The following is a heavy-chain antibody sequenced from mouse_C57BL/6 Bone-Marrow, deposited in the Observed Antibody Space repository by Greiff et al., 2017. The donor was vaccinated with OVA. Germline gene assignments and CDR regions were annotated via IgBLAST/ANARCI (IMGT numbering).Heavy chain of an antibody. CDR1: GYTFTDYY. Sequence: QVQLQQSGAELVRPGASVKLSCKASGYTFTDYYINWVKQRPGQGLEWIARIYPGSGNTYYNEKFKGKATLTAEKSSSTAYMQLSSLTSEDSAVYFCAREGGLRRGGDFDYWGQGTTLTVSS. CDR3: AREGGLRRGGDFDY. J-gene: IGHJ2*01. D-gene: IGHD2-4*01. V-gene: IGHV1-76*01. CDR2: IYPGSGNT.